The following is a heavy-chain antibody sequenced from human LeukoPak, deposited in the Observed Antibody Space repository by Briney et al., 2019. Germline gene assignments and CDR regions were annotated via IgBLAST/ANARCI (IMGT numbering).Heavy chain of an antibody. CDR3: AITPRDDSSSAFDI. Sequence: GASVKVSCKASGYAFTSYYMHWVRQAPGQGLEWMRIINPSGGSTSYAQKFQGRVTMTRDMSTSTVYMELSSLRSEDTAVYYCAITPRDDSSSAFDIWGQGTMVTVSS. J-gene: IGHJ3*02. V-gene: IGHV1-46*01. CDR1: GYAFTSYY. D-gene: IGHD3-22*01. CDR2: INPSGGST.